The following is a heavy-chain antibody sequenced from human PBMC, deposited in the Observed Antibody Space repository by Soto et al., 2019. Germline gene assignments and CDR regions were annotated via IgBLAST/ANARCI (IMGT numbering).Heavy chain of an antibody. CDR2: IWYDGSNK. CDR3: ARDRKLLTITYYFDY. V-gene: IGHV3-33*01. D-gene: IGHD2-15*01. J-gene: IGHJ4*02. CDR1: GFTFSSYG. Sequence: GGSLRLSCAASGFTFSSYGMHWVRQAPGKGLEWVAVIWYDGSNKYYADSVKGRFTISRDNSKNTLYLQMNSLRAEDTAVYYCARDRKLLTITYYFDYWGQGTLVTVSS.